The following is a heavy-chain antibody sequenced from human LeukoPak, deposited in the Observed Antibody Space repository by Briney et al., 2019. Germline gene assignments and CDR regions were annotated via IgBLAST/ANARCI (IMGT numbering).Heavy chain of an antibody. CDR1: GYTFTSYA. CDR2: INTNTGNP. CDR3: AREGYDSSGYYLGAYYYMDV. V-gene: IGHV7-4-1*02. D-gene: IGHD3-22*01. J-gene: IGHJ6*03. Sequence: ASVKVSCKASGYTFTSYAMNWVRQAPGQGLEWMGWINTNTGNPTYAQGFTGRFVFSLDTSVSTAYLQISSLKAEDTAVYYCAREGYDSSGYYLGAYYYMDVWGKGTTVTVSS.